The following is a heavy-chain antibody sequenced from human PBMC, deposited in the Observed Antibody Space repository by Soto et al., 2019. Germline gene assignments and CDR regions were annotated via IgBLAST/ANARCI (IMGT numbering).Heavy chain of an antibody. J-gene: IGHJ4*02. Sequence: EVQLVESGGGLVQPGRSLILSCVASGFTADDYAMHWVRQAPGKGLEWVSGISSNSDTIDYADSVKGRFTISRDNAKNSLFLQMNSLRPEDTALYYCAKDMKWGGMTTIHYFDSWGQGTLVTVSS. CDR3: AKDMKWGGMTTIHYFDS. CDR1: GFTADDYA. V-gene: IGHV3-9*02. CDR2: ISSNSDTI. D-gene: IGHD4-17*01.